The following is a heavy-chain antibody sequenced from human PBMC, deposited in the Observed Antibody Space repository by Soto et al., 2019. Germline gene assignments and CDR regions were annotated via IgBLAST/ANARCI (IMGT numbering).Heavy chain of an antibody. V-gene: IGHV3-23*01. CDR3: AKDNPGQDAFDI. CDR1: GFTFDDYA. Sequence: PGGSLRLSCAASGFTFDDYAMHWVRQAPGKGLEWVSAISGSGGSTYYADSVKGRFTISRDNSKNTLYLQMNSLRAEDTAVYYCAKDNPGQDAFDIWGQGTMATVSS. CDR2: ISGSGGST. J-gene: IGHJ3*02.